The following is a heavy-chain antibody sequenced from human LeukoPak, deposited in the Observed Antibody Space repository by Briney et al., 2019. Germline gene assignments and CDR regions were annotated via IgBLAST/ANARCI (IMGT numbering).Heavy chain of an antibody. D-gene: IGHD6-13*01. V-gene: IGHV1-18*01. CDR3: ARTVAAAGYYYYGMDV. CDR2: ISAYNGNT. Sequence: ASVKVSCKASGYTFTSYGISWVRQAPGQGLEWMGWISAYNGNTNYAQKLQGRVTMTTDTSTSTAYMELRSLRSDDTAVYYCARTVAAAGYYYYGMDVWGQGTTVTVSS. CDR1: GYTFTSYG. J-gene: IGHJ6*02.